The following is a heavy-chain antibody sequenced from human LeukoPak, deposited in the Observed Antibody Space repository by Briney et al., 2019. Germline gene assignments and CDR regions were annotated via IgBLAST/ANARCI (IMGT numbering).Heavy chain of an antibody. V-gene: IGHV3-53*01. Sequence: PGGSLRLSCAASGFTVSSKYMTWVRQAPGKGLEWVSVIYSGGSTYYADSMKGRFTISRDNSKNTLYLQLNSLRAEDTAVYYCARVRVGATGLDYWGQGTMVTVSS. J-gene: IGHJ4*02. CDR2: IYSGGST. D-gene: IGHD1-26*01. CDR1: GFTVSSKY. CDR3: ARVRVGATGLDY.